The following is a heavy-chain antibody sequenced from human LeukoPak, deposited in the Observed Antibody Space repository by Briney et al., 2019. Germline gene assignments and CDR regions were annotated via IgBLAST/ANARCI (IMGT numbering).Heavy chain of an antibody. CDR1: GFTFSSYA. CDR3: ARGGAREAYCSGDCFSAPDY. Sequence: GGSLRLSCAASGFTFSSYAMHWVRQAPGKGLEWVAVISYDGSNKYYADSVKGRFTISRDNSKNTLYLQMNSLRAEDTAVYYCARGGAREAYCSGDCFSAPDYWGQGTLVTVSS. D-gene: IGHD2-21*02. CDR2: ISYDGSNK. J-gene: IGHJ4*02. V-gene: IGHV3-30-3*01.